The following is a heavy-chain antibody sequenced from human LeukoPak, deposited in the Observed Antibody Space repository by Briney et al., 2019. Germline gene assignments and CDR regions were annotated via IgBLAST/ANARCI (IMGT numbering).Heavy chain of an antibody. J-gene: IGHJ4*02. V-gene: IGHV1-2*02. CDR3: ARDQGDYSNDRRFDY. Sequence: GASVKVSCKASGYTFTGYYMHWVRQAPGQGLEWMGWINPNSGGTNYAQKFQGRVTMTRDTSISTAYMELSRLRSDDTAVYYCARDQGDYSNDRRFDYWGQGTLVTVSS. CDR1: GYTFTGYY. D-gene: IGHD4-11*01. CDR2: INPNSGGT.